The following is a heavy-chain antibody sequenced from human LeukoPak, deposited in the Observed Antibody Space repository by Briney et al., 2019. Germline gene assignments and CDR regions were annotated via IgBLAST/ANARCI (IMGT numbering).Heavy chain of an antibody. D-gene: IGHD6-19*01. CDR1: GYTFTSYY. V-gene: IGHV1-46*01. J-gene: IGHJ4*02. CDR3: ARLSSGWYSGVGFIDY. Sequence: GASVKVSCKASGYTFTSYYMHWVRQAPGQGLEWMGIINPSGGSTSYAQKFQGRVTMTRDTSTSTVYMELSSLRSEDTAVYYCARLSSGWYSGVGFIDYWGQGTLVTVSS. CDR2: INPSGGST.